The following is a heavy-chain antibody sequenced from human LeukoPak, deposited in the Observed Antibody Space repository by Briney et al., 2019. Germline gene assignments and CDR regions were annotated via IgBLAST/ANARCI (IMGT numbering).Heavy chain of an antibody. V-gene: IGHV1-3*01. CDR1: GYTFTSYA. D-gene: IGHD4-17*01. CDR2: INAGNGNT. Sequence: ASVKVSCKASGYTFTSYAMHWVRQAPGQRLEWMGWINAGNGNTKYSQKFQGRVTITRDTSASTAYMELSSLRSEDTAVYYCARSGYGDYEFLVWGQGTLVTVSS. CDR3: ARSGYGDYEFLV. J-gene: IGHJ4*02.